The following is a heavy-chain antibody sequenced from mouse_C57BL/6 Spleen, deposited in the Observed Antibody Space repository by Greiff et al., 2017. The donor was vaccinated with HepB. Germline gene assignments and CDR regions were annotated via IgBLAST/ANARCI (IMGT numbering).Heavy chain of an antibody. CDR1: GFSFNTYA. Sequence: EVKLMESGGGLVQPKGSLKLSCAASGFSFNTYAMNWVRQAPGKGLEWVARIRSKSNNYATYYADSVKDRFTISRDDSESMLYLQMNNLKTEDTAMYYCVRQETGTFAYWGQGTLVTVSA. J-gene: IGHJ3*01. CDR3: VRQETGTFAY. V-gene: IGHV10-1*01. CDR2: IRSKSNNYAT. D-gene: IGHD4-1*01.